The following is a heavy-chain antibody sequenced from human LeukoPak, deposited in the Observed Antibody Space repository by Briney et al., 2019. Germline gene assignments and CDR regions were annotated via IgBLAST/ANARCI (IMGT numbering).Heavy chain of an antibody. CDR1: GGSISSYY. Sequence: SETLSLTCTVSGGSISSYYWTWIRQSPGKGLEWIGYIYHSGSTYYNPSLRSRVTISLFTSKNQFSPKLSSVTAADTAVYYCARSQWGYAFDIWGQGTMVTVSS. CDR2: IYHSGST. J-gene: IGHJ3*02. D-gene: IGHD2-15*01. CDR3: ARSQWGYAFDI. V-gene: IGHV4-59*01.